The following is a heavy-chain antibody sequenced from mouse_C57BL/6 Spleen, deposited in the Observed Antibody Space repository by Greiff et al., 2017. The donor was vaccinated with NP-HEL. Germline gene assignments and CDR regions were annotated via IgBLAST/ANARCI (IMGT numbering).Heavy chain of an antibody. Sequence: QVQLQQSGPELVKPGASVKISCKASGYAFSSSWMNWVKQRPGKGLEWIGRIYPGDGDTNYNGKFKGKATLTADKSSSTAYMQLISLTSEDSAVYFCAIITTVVDWYFDVWGTGTTVTVSS. J-gene: IGHJ1*03. CDR2: IYPGDGDT. CDR3: AIITTVVDWYFDV. CDR1: GYAFSSSW. V-gene: IGHV1-82*01. D-gene: IGHD1-1*01.